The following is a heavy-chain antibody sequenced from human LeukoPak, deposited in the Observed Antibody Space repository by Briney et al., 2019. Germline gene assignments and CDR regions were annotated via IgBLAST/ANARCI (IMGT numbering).Heavy chain of an antibody. J-gene: IGHJ3*02. Sequence: SETLSLTCDVSGGSFSGHYWSWIRQPPGKGLEWIGEIDQSGNTNYNPSLKRRVTISLDTSKTQFSLKLSSVTAADTAVYYCAREMALYSSSWYAFDIWGQGTMVTVSS. V-gene: IGHV4-34*01. CDR2: IDQSGNT. CDR1: GGSFSGHY. CDR3: AREMALYSSSWYAFDI. D-gene: IGHD6-13*01.